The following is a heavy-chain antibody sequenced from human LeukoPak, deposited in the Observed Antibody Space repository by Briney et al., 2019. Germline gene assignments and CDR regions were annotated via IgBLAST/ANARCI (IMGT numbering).Heavy chain of an antibody. Sequence: SETLPLTCTVSGGSISSGGYYWSWIRQHPRKGLEWIGYIYYSGSTYYNPSLKSRVTISVDTSKNQFSLKLSSVTAADTAVYYCARDVPHYDYVWGSYRYSNHFDYWGQGTLVTVSS. D-gene: IGHD3-16*02. J-gene: IGHJ4*02. CDR3: ARDVPHYDYVWGSYRYSNHFDY. CDR1: GGSISSGGYY. V-gene: IGHV4-31*03. CDR2: IYYSGST.